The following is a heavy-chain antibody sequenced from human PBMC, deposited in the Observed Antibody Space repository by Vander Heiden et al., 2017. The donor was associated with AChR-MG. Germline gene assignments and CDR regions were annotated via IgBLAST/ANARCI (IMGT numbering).Heavy chain of an antibody. CDR1: GGSVSSGSYY. CDR2: IYYSGST. V-gene: IGHV4-61*01. Sequence: QVQLQESGPGLVKPSETLSLTCTVSGGSVSSGSYYWSWIRQPPGKGLEWIGYIYYSGSTNYNPSLKSRVTISVDTSKNQFSLKLSSVTAADTAVYYCARCTYLYGAYYFDYWGQGTLVTVSS. CDR3: ARCTYLYGAYYFDY. D-gene: IGHD3-16*01. J-gene: IGHJ4*02.